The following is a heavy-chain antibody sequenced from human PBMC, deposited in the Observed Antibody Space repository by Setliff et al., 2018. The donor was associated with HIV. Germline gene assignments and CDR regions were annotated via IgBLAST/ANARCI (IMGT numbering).Heavy chain of an antibody. CDR3: ARGDMIAFGGVGPFDY. J-gene: IGHJ4*02. CDR2: IIPIFGTA. D-gene: IGHD3-16*01. CDR1: GGGVSNHV. V-gene: IGHV1-69*13. Sequence: SVKVSCKASGGGVSNHVISWVRLAPGQGLEWMGGIIPIFGTADYAQRFQGRVTITADESTSTAYMELSSLRSADTAVYYCARGDMIAFGGVGPFDYWGQGTLVTVSS.